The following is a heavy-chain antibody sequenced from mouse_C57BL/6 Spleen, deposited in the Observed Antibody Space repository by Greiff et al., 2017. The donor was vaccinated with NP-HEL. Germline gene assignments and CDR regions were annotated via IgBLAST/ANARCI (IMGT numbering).Heavy chain of an antibody. CDR2: IYPSDSET. V-gene: IGHV1-61*01. CDR3: ARCTGTGAMDY. D-gene: IGHD4-1*01. Sequence: QVQLKQPGAELVRPGSSVKLSCKASGYTFTSYWMDWVKQRPGQGLEWIGNIYPSDSETHYNQKFKDKATLTVDKSSSTAYMQLSSLTSEDSAVYYCARCTGTGAMDYWGQGTSVTVSS. CDR1: GYTFTSYW. J-gene: IGHJ4*01.